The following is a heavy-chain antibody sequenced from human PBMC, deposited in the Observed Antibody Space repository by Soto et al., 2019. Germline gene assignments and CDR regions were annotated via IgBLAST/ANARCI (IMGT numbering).Heavy chain of an antibody. CDR1: GFTFSSYD. V-gene: IGHV3-64*01. Sequence: EVQLAESGGGMVQPGGSLRLSCVASGFTFSSYDMHWVRQAPGKGLEYVSSISSNGGTTYYGNSVKGRFTISRDNSKNTLYLQMGSLRAEDMAVSYCVRLVSGNYDYWGQGTLVTVSS. CDR3: VRLVSGNYDY. CDR2: ISSNGGTT. D-gene: IGHD1-7*01. J-gene: IGHJ4*02.